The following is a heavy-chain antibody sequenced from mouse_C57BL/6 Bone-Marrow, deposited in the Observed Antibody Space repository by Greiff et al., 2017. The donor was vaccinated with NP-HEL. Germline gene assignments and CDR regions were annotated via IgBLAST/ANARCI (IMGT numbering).Heavy chain of an antibody. D-gene: IGHD2-10*01. J-gene: IGHJ2*01. CDR1: GYTFTEYT. CDR3: ARHRGLPYSHFDY. Sequence: QVQLQQSGAELVKPGASVKLSCKASGYTFTEYTIHWVKQRFGQGLEWIGWFYPGSGSIKYNENFKDKATLTADKSSSTSYRELRRLTSEDSASYFCARHRGLPYSHFDYWGQGTTLTVSS. V-gene: IGHV1-62-2*01. CDR2: FYPGSGSI.